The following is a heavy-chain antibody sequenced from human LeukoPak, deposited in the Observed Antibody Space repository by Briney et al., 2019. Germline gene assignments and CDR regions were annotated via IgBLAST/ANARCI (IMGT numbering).Heavy chain of an antibody. V-gene: IGHV6-1*01. CDR1: GDSVSXXXXX. J-gene: IGHJ4*02. CDR3: ARDSVKHGTLSAAAPFDY. Sequence: AXSGDSVSXXXXXXXWXXQSPXXXXXXXXXTYXTSKWYNDYGPSVKGRITISPDTSKNHFSLHLTSVTPEDTAVYFCARDSVKHGTLSAAAPFDYWGQGALVTVSS. D-gene: IGHD6-13*01. CDR2: TYXTSKWYN.